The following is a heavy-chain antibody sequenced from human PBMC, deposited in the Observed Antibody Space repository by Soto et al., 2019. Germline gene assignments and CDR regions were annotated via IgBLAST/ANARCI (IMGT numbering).Heavy chain of an antibody. CDR2: IIPIFGTA. Sequence: GASVKVSCKASGGTFSSYAISWVRQAPGQGLEWMGGIIPIFGTANYAQKFQGRVTITADKSTSTAYMELSSLRSEDTAVYYCARDLWGNYYDSSGYINWFDPWGQGTLVTVSS. D-gene: IGHD3-22*01. J-gene: IGHJ5*02. CDR1: GGTFSSYA. V-gene: IGHV1-69*06. CDR3: ARDLWGNYYDSSGYINWFDP.